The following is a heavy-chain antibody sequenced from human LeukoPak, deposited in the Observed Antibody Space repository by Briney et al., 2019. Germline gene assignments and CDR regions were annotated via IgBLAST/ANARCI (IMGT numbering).Heavy chain of an antibody. J-gene: IGHJ4*02. D-gene: IGHD2-21*02. CDR1: GGTFSSYA. Sequence: ASVKVSCKASGGTFSSYAISWVRQAPGQGLEWMGWISGSNGNTNYAQKFQGRVSMTADTSTSTAYMELRSLRSDDTAVYYCARDLGRHIVVVTAMDYWGQGTLVTVSS. CDR2: ISGSNGNT. V-gene: IGHV1-18*01. CDR3: ARDLGRHIVVVTAMDY.